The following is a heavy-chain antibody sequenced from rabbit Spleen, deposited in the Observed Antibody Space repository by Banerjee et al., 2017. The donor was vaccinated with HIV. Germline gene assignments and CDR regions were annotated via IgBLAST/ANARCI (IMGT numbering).Heavy chain of an antibody. V-gene: IGHV1S40*01. CDR3: ARDSGTSFSSYGMDL. CDR1: GFSFISGYY. CDR2: IAAGSGGTT. D-gene: IGHD8-1*01. J-gene: IGHJ6*01. Sequence: SGFSFISGYYMCWVRQAPGKGLEWIACIAAGSGGTTYYANWAKGRFTISKTSSTTVTLQMTSLTAADTATYFCARDSGTSFSSYGMDLWGQGTLVTVS.